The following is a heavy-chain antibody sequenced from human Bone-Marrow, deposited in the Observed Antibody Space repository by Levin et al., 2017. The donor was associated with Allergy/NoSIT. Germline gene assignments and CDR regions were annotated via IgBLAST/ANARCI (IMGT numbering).Heavy chain of an antibody. J-gene: IGHJ4*02. D-gene: IGHD2-15*01. Sequence: GASVKVSCKVSGYTLTELSMHWVRQAPGKGLEWMGGFDPEDGETIYAQKFQGRVTMTEDTSTDTAYMELSSLRSEDTAVYYCATDLLRVVAANTYDYWGQGTLVTVSS. CDR1: GYTLTELS. CDR2: FDPEDGET. V-gene: IGHV1-24*01. CDR3: ATDLLRVVAANTYDY.